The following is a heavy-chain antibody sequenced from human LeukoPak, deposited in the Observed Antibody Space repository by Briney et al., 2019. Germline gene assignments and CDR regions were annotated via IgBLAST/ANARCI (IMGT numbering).Heavy chain of an antibody. CDR2: IYTSGST. CDR1: GGSISSYY. V-gene: IGHV4-4*07. Sequence: ASETLSLTCTVSGGSISSYYWSWIRQPAGKGLEWIGRIYTSGSTNYNPSLKGRVTMSVDTSKNQFSLKLSSVTAADTAVYYCARDQYYYDSSGYPLFDYWGQGTLVTVSS. CDR3: ARDQYYYDSSGYPLFDY. J-gene: IGHJ4*02. D-gene: IGHD3-22*01.